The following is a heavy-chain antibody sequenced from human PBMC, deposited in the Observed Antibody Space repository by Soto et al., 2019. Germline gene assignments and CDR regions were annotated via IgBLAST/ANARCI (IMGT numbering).Heavy chain of an antibody. V-gene: IGHV4-4*02. CDR2: IYHSGNA. J-gene: IGHJ4*02. D-gene: IGHD3-10*01. CDR3: ATSWGEGRVDY. CDR1: GGSISSSNW. Sequence: QVQLQESGPGLVKPSGTLSLTCAVSGGSISSSNWWSWVRQPPGKGLEWIGEIYHSGNANSNPSLKXRXTXAXHKSRNQFSLKLSSVTAEDTAVEYCATSWGEGRVDYWGQGTLVTVSS.